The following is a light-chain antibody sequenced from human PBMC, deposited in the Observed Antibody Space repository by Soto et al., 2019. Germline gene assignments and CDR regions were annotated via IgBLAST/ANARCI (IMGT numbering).Light chain of an antibody. CDR1: QNIRNY. CDR2: GAA. CDR3: QQSYNIQALT. Sequence: DIQMTQSPSSLSASVGDRVAITCRASQNIRNYLNWYQQKPGKAPKVLIYGAASLQSGVPSRFSGSGSGTNFTLTINSLPPADYATYYCQQSYNIQALTFGGGTKVEIQ. V-gene: IGKV1-39*01. J-gene: IGKJ4*01.